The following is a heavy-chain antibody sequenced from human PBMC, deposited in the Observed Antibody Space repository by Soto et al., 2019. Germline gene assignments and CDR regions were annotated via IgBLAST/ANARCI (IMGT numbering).Heavy chain of an antibody. V-gene: IGHV2-5*02. D-gene: IGHD2-15*01. Sequence: QITLRESGPPLAKPTQTLTLTCTFSGFSVSTSGVGVAWIRQPPGKALEWLALIYWDDDKRYSPFLQSRVTITKDPSKNQVVLTMTNMAPVDTAAYYCAHKGGRGAGMDVWGQGTTVTVSS. CDR2: IYWDDDK. J-gene: IGHJ6*02. CDR3: AHKGGRGAGMDV. CDR1: GFSVSTSGVG.